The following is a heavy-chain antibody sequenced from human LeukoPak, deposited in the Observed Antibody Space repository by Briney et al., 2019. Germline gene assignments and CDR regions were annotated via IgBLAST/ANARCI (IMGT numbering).Heavy chain of an antibody. D-gene: IGHD4-17*01. Sequence: PSQTLSLTCTVSGGSISSGSYYWSWIRQPAGKGLEWIGRIYTSGSTNYNPSLKSRVTISVDTSKNQFSLKLSSVTAADTAVYYCARVFHGDYFDYWGQGTLVTVSS. CDR2: IYTSGST. CDR1: GGSISSGSYY. CDR3: ARVFHGDYFDY. J-gene: IGHJ4*02. V-gene: IGHV4-61*02.